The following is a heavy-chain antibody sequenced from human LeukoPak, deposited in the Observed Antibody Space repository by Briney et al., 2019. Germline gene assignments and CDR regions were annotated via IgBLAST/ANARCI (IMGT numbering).Heavy chain of an antibody. V-gene: IGHV3-7*03. CDR3: ARDQYDTWSRRGNFDS. CDR1: GFTFGKYW. CDR2: IKLDGSEK. D-gene: IGHD3-3*01. J-gene: IGHJ4*02. Sequence: GGSLRLSCVASGFTFGKYWMSWVRQAPGKGLEWVANIKLDGSEKNYVDSVKGRFTISRDNTKNSLYLQMNSLRVEDTAVSYCARDQYDTWSRRGNFDSWGQGTLVIVSS.